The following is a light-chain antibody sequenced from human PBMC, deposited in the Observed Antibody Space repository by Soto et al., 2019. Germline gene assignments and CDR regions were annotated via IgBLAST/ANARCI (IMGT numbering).Light chain of an antibody. J-gene: IGLJ3*02. CDR3: AAWDDSLSGLV. Sequence: QSVLTQPPSASGTPGQRVTISCSGRSSNIGSNIDNWYQQLPGTAPKLLIYTHNQRPSGVPDRFSGSKSGTSASLAISGLQSEDEADYFCAAWDDSLSGLVFGGGTKVTVL. V-gene: IGLV1-44*01. CDR1: SSNIGSNI. CDR2: THN.